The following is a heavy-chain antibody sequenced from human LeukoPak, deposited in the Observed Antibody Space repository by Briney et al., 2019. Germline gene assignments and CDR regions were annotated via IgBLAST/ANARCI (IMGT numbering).Heavy chain of an antibody. CDR1: GFIFYA. J-gene: IGHJ4*02. CDR2: IKQDGSEN. V-gene: IGHV3-7*01. CDR3: GRGGWNKFDY. Sequence: PGGSLRLSCAASGFIFYAMRWVRQAPGKGLEWVANIKQDGSENNYVDSVKGRFTISRDNAKKSLYLQMNSLRVEDTAVYYCGRGGWNKFDYGSQGTLVTVSS. D-gene: IGHD3-22*01.